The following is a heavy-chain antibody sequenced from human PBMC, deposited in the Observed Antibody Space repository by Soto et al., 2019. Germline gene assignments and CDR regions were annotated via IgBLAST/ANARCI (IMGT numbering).Heavy chain of an antibody. Sequence: QVQLQESGPGLVKPSGTLSLTCAVSSGSISSSKWWSWVRQPPGKGLEWIGEIYHSGSTNYNPSLKSRVTISVDKSKNQFSLKLSSVTAADTAVYYCAANPIFCSGGSCYPSNWFDPWGQGTLVTVSS. V-gene: IGHV4-4*02. J-gene: IGHJ5*02. D-gene: IGHD2-15*01. CDR1: SGSISSSKW. CDR2: IYHSGST. CDR3: AANPIFCSGGSCYPSNWFDP.